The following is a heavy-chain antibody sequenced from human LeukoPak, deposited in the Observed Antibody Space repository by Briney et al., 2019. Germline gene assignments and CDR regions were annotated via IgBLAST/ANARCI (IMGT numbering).Heavy chain of an antibody. CDR1: GYTFTSYD. CDR2: MNPNSGNT. Sequence: ASVKVSCKASGYTFTSYDINWVRQATGQGLEWMGWMNPNSGNTGYAQKFQGRVTITRNTSISTAYMELSSLRSEDTAVYYCARDRTYDFWSGYYTGENWFDPWGQGTLVTVSS. V-gene: IGHV1-8*03. J-gene: IGHJ5*02. CDR3: ARDRTYDFWSGYYTGENWFDP. D-gene: IGHD3-3*01.